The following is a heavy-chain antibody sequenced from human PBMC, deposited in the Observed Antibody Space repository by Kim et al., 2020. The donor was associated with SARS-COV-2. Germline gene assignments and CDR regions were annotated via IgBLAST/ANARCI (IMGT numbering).Heavy chain of an antibody. D-gene: IGHD3-10*01. Sequence: GGSLRLSCAASGLSFDSSAMNWVRQAPGKGLEWVAVISYDGRNKDYADSVKCRFTISRDNSKSTLYLQMNSLRVEDTAVYYCARGNYHESVSPSDYYNGMDVWGQGTTVTVSS. CDR1: GLSFDSSA. V-gene: IGHV3-30-3*01. CDR2: ISYDGRNK. J-gene: IGHJ6*02. CDR3: ARGNYHESVSPSDYYNGMDV.